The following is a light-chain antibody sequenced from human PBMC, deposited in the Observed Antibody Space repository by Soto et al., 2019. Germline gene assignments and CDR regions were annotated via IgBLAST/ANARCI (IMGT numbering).Light chain of an antibody. CDR3: SSYTSSDVV. CDR2: DVS. J-gene: IGLJ2*01. V-gene: IGLV2-14*01. Sequence: QSALTQPASVSGSPGQSITISCTGTSSDVGGYNYVSWYQQHPGKAPKLMIYDVSNRPSGVSNRFSGSKSGNTASLTISGLQAEDEADYYCSSYTSSDVVFGGWTKVTVL. CDR1: SSDVGGYNY.